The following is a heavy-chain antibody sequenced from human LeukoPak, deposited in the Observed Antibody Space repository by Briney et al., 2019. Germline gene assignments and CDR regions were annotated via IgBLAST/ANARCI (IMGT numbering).Heavy chain of an antibody. D-gene: IGHD3-10*01. CDR1: GFTLGDYA. J-gene: IGHJ4*02. CDR3: TREDRGVVRGVLVTFFDY. V-gene: IGHV3-49*03. Sequence: GGSLRLSCTASGFTLGDYAMSWFRQAPGKGLEWVGFIRSKAYGGTTEYAASVKGRFTISRDDSKSIAYLQMNSLKTEDTAVYFCTREDRGVVRGVLVTFFDYWGQGSLVTVSS. CDR2: IRSKAYGGTT.